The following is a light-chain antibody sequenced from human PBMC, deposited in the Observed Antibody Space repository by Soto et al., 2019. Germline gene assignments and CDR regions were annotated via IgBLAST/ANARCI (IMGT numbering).Light chain of an antibody. V-gene: IGLV1-40*01. Sequence: QSVLTQPPSVSGAPGQTVTISCTGNSSNIGAGYDVHWYQHLPGTAPKLLIYGHSNRPSGVPDRFSGSRSGTSASLAITGLQAEDGADYYCQSYAITLSGPVFGGGTKLTVL. CDR3: QSYAITLSGPV. J-gene: IGLJ3*02. CDR2: GHS. CDR1: SSNIGAGYD.